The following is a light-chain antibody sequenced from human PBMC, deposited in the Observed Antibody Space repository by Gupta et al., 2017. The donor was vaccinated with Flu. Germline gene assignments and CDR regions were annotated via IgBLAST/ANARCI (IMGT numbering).Light chain of an antibody. Sequence: VLTQSPDTVSLSPGEGATLSCRASQSVSSQFLAWYQQKPGQAPRLLIYDASSRASGIPDRFAGSGYGTDFTLTISRLEPEDFAVYYCQRYGRRHGYSFGQGTKMEIK. CDR2: DAS. J-gene: IGKJ2*03. V-gene: IGKV3-20*01. CDR1: QSVSSQF. CDR3: QRYGRRHGYS.